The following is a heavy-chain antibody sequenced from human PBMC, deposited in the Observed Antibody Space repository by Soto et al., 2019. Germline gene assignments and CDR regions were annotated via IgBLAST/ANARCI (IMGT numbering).Heavy chain of an antibody. CDR3: ARDQAAGGTISRYFQD. CDR2: ICGGGSTT. CDR1: GCTFISYA. D-gene: IGHD6-13*01. J-gene: IGHJ1*01. Sequence: GGPLRVSCAASGCTFISYARHWIRQAPGKGLEWVSGICGGGSTTYYADSVKGRFTISRDNSKNTLYLQVNSLRAEDTAVYYCARDQAAGGTISRYFQDWGQGTLVTVSS. V-gene: IGHV3-23*01.